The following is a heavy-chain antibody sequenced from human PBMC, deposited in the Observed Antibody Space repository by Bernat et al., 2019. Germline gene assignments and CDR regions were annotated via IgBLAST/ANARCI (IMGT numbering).Heavy chain of an antibody. J-gene: IGHJ6*02. CDR2: IIPILGIA. CDR3: ARKSSPVVTEPHYYYGMDV. V-gene: IGHV1-69*04. D-gene: IGHD4-23*01. Sequence: QVQLVQSGAEVKKPGSSVKVSCKASGGTFSSYAISWVRQAPGQGLEWMGRIIPILGIANYAQKFQGRVTITADKSTSTAYMELSSLRSEDTAVYYCARKSSPVVTEPHYYYGMDVWGQGTTVTVSS. CDR1: GGTFSSYA.